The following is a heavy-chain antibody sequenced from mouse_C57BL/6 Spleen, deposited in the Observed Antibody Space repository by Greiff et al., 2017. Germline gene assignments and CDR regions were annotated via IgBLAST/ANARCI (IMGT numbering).Heavy chain of an antibody. CDR3: ARHDYGNYLDY. Sequence: EVKLVESGGDLVKPGGSLKLSCAASGFTFSSYGMSWVRQTPDKRLEWVATISSGGSYTYYPDSVKGRFTISRDNAKNTLYLQMSSLKSEDTAMYYCARHDYGNYLDYWGEGTTLTGSS. CDR2: ISSGGSYT. D-gene: IGHD2-1*01. V-gene: IGHV5-6*01. CDR1: GFTFSSYG. J-gene: IGHJ2*01.